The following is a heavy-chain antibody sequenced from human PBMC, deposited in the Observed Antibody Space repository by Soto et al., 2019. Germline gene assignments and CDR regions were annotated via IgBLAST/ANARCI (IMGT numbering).Heavy chain of an antibody. CDR2: IYYSGST. D-gene: IGHD5-12*01. V-gene: IGHV4-59*01. CDR3: ARVVSGYDYSAFDI. CDR1: GGSISSYY. Sequence: ASETLSLTCTVSGGSISSYYWSWIRQPPGKGLEWIGYIYYSGSTNYNPSLKSRVTISVDTSKNQFSLKLSSVTAADKAVYYCARVVSGYDYSAFDIWGQGTMVTVSS. J-gene: IGHJ3*02.